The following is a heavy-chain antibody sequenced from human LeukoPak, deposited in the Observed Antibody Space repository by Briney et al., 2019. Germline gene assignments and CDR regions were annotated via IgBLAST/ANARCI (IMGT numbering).Heavy chain of an antibody. Sequence: GESLKISCKGSGYSFTNYWIAWVRQMPGKGLDWMGIINPGDSDTRYSPSFQGQVTISVDKSISTAYLQWSSLKASDTAMYYCARRQDWFDPWGQGTLVTVSS. CDR2: INPGDSDT. CDR3: ARRQDWFDP. V-gene: IGHV5-51*01. CDR1: GYSFTNYW. J-gene: IGHJ5*02.